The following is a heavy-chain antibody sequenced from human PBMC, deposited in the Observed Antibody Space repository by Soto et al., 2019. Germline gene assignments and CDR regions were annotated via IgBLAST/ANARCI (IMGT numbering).Heavy chain of an antibody. D-gene: IGHD2-15*01. V-gene: IGHV3-9*01. CDR2: ISWNSGSI. CDR1: GFTFDDYA. J-gene: IGHJ4*02. CDR3: AKSRAGEGYCSGGSCLFDY. Sequence: EVQLVESGGGLVQPGRSLRLSCAASGFTFDDYAMHWVRQAPGKGLEWVSGISWNSGSIGYADSVKGRFTISRDNAKNSLYLQMNGLRAEDTALYYCAKSRAGEGYCSGGSCLFDYWGQGTLVTVSS.